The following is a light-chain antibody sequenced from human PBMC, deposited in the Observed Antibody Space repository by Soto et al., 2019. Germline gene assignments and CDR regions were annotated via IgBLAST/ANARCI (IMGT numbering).Light chain of an antibody. Sequence: QSVLTQPASASGSPGQSITISCNGTTADVGSSKFVSWYQQHPGKAPKLILYEATKRPAGVSNRFSGSKSGNTASLTISGLQPEDEADYYCCSYVCGTITYYVFGIGTKVTVL. J-gene: IGLJ1*01. CDR2: EAT. CDR1: TADVGSSKF. V-gene: IGLV2-23*01. CDR3: CSYVCGTITYYV.